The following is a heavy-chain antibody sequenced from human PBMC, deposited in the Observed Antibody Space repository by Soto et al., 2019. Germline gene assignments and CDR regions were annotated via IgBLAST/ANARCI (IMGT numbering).Heavy chain of an antibody. Sequence: GGSLKLSCAASGFTFSDYYMNWIRQAPGEGLEWVSYISSSGSTIYYADSVKGRFTISRDNAKNSLYLQMNSLRAEDTAVYYCARDFGDIVATDWSYFDYWGQGTLVTV. CDR1: GFTFSDYY. J-gene: IGHJ4*02. CDR2: ISSSGSTI. D-gene: IGHD5-12*01. V-gene: IGHV3-11*01. CDR3: ARDFGDIVATDWSYFDY.